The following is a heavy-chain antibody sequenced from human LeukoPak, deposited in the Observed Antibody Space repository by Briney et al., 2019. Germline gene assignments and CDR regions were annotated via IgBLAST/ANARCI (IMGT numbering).Heavy chain of an antibody. V-gene: IGHV1-2*02. CDR2: INPNSGGT. CDR3: ARASNYGDYSGMDV. Sequence: ASVKVSWKASGYTLTGYYMDWVRQAPGQGLQWMGWINPNSGGTDYAQKFQGRVTMTRDTSISTAYMELSRLRSDDTAVYYCARASNYGDYSGMDVWGQGTTVTVSS. D-gene: IGHD4-17*01. CDR1: GYTLTGYY. J-gene: IGHJ6*02.